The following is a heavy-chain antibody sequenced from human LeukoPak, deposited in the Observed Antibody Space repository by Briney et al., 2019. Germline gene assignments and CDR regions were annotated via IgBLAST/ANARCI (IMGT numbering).Heavy chain of an antibody. CDR3: ATFRKTLTIFGVVIIGFDP. V-gene: IGHV1-24*01. CDR1: GYTLTELS. D-gene: IGHD3-3*01. Sequence: ASVKVSCKVSGYTLTELSMHWVRQAPRKGLEWMGGFDPEDDETIYAQKFQGRVTMTEDTSTDTAYMELSSLRSEDTAVYYCATFRKTLTIFGVVIIGFDPWGQGTLVTVSS. CDR2: FDPEDDET. J-gene: IGHJ5*02.